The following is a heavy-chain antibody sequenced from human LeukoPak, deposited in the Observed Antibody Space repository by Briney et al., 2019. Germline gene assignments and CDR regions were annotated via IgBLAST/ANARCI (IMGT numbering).Heavy chain of an antibody. CDR1: GFTFSSYA. J-gene: IGHJ4*02. V-gene: IGHV3-33*08. CDR2: IWYDGSNR. Sequence: PGGSLRLSCAASGFTFSSYAMHWVRQAPGKGLEWVALIWYDGSNRFYADSVRGRFTISRDNSKNILYLQMDSLRAEDTAVYYCARGPADYYTLLTAYVPFDYWGQGTLVSVSS. CDR3: ARGPADYYTLLTAYVPFDY. D-gene: IGHD3-9*01.